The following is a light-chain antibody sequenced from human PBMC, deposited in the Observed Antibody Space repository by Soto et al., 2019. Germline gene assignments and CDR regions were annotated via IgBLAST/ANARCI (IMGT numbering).Light chain of an antibody. Sequence: IQMTQSPSTLSASIGDRVTITCRASQSINNRLAWYQQMPGKAPNLLIYDASSLESGVPSRFRGSGSETESTLTICGLQPDDFATYYCQQFIDGWTFGQGTKVDI. CDR2: DAS. CDR1: QSINNR. V-gene: IGKV1-5*01. J-gene: IGKJ1*01. CDR3: QQFIDGWT.